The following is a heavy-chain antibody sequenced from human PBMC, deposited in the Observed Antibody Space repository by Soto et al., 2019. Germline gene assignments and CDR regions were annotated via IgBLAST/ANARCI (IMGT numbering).Heavy chain of an antibody. V-gene: IGHV3-30*02. J-gene: IGHJ4*02. CDR2: MSYDGSDT. CDR1: GFIFSNNG. Sequence: GGSLRLSCVGSGFIFSNNGMHWVSQTPGKGLEWVAFMSYDGSDTFYADSVRGRFTISRDNSKNTLFLHMSNLRAEDTAMYYCTIVRVADSALDHWGQGTLVTVSS. D-gene: IGHD3-10*02. CDR3: TIVRVADSALDH.